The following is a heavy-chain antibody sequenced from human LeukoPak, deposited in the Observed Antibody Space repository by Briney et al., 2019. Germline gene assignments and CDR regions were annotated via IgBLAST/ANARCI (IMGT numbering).Heavy chain of an antibody. J-gene: IGHJ6*02. CDR3: ARDLDSSSWYVHYYGMDV. Sequence: GGSLRLSCAASGFTFSSYAMHWVRQAPGKGLEWVAVISYDGSNKYYADSVKGRFTISRDNSKNTLYLQMNSLRAEDTAVYYCARDLDSSSWYVHYYGMDVWGQGTTVTVSS. CDR1: GFTFSSYA. V-gene: IGHV3-30-3*01. CDR2: ISYDGSNK. D-gene: IGHD6-13*01.